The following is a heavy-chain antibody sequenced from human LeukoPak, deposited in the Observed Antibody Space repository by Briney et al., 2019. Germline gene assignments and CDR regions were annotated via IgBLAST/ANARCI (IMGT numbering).Heavy chain of an antibody. CDR2: IKQDGSEK. Sequence: GGSLRLSCAASGFTFSSYWMSWVRQTPGKGLEWVANIKQDGSEKYYVDSVKGRFTISRDNAKNSLYLQMNSLRAEDTAVYYCARSLRYFDWLHTSYYFDYWGQGTLVTVSS. V-gene: IGHV3-7*01. J-gene: IGHJ4*02. CDR1: GFTFSSYW. D-gene: IGHD3-9*01. CDR3: ARSLRYFDWLHTSYYFDY.